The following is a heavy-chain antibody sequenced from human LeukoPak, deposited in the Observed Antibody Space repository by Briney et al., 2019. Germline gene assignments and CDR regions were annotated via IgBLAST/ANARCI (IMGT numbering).Heavy chain of an antibody. CDR3: AKEAGYSGYDYPDY. Sequence: GGSLRLSCAASGFTFSSYAMSWVRQAPGKGLEWVSAISGSGYCTYCADSVKGRFTISRDNSKNTLYLQMNSLRAEDTAVYYCAKEAGYSGYDYPDYWGQGTLVTVSS. D-gene: IGHD5-12*01. CDR1: GFTFSSYA. J-gene: IGHJ4*02. CDR2: ISGSGYCT. V-gene: IGHV3-23*01.